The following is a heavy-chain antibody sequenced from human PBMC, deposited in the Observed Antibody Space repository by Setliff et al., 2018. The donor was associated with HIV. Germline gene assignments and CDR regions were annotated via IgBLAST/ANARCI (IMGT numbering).Heavy chain of an antibody. J-gene: IGHJ4*02. V-gene: IGHV1-3*01. CDR2: INPSDGAT. Sequence: ASVKVSCKASGYTFTTYAIHWVRQAPGQRLEWMGWINPSDGATTYAGNFQDRVTMTSDTSTSTAYMELSSLRSEDTAVYYCARDQALEMATKWGQGTLVTVSS. CDR3: ARDQALEMATK. CDR1: GYTFTTYA. D-gene: IGHD5-12*01.